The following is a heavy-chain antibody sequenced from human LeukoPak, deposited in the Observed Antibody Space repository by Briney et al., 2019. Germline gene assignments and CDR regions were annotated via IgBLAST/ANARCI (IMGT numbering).Heavy chain of an antibody. CDR3: AREGLLRYFDTLDY. J-gene: IGHJ4*02. CDR2: ISYDGSNK. CDR1: GFTFSSYA. D-gene: IGHD3-9*01. Sequence: GSLRLSCAASGFTFSSYAMHWVRQAPGKGLEWVAVISYDGSNKYYADSVKGRFTISRDNSKNTLYLQMNSLRAEDTAVYYCAREGLLRYFDTLDYWGQGTLVTVSS. V-gene: IGHV3-30-3*01.